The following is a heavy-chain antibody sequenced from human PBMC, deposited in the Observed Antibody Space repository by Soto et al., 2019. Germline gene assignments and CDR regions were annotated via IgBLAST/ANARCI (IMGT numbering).Heavy chain of an antibody. CDR3: ARKRYAAGTTWIDY. D-gene: IGHD1-1*01. CDR2: ISYDGSNK. J-gene: IGHJ4*02. CDR1: GFTFSSYA. V-gene: IGHV3-30-3*01. Sequence: QVQLVESGGGVVQPGRSLRLSCAASGFTFSSYAMHWVRQAPGKGLEWVAVISYDGSNKYYADSVKGRFTISRDNSKNTLYLQMNSLRAEDTAVYYCARKRYAAGTTWIDYWGQGTLVTVSS.